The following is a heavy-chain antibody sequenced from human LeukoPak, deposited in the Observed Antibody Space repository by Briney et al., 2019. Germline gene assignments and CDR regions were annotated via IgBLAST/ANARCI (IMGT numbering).Heavy chain of an antibody. CDR2: INHSGST. D-gene: IGHD5-18*01. Sequence: SETLSLTCAVYGGSFSGYYWSWIRQPPGKGLEWVGEINHSGSTNYNPSLKSRVTISVDTSKNQFSLKLSSVTAADTAVYYCARPTHDPIQLWSSYYYGMVVWGQRTTVTVSS. J-gene: IGHJ6*02. V-gene: IGHV4-34*01. CDR3: ARPTHDPIQLWSSYYYGMVV. CDR1: GGSFSGYY.